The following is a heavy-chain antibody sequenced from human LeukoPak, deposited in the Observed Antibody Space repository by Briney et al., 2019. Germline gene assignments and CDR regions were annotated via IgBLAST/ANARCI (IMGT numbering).Heavy chain of an antibody. CDR2: IYYSGST. V-gene: IGHV4-59*01. CDR1: GASISTSY. CDR3: ASAPYTSGWSVFDY. D-gene: IGHD6-19*01. Sequence: PSETLSLTCTVSGASISTSYWYWIRQPPGKGLEWIGYIYYSGSTNNNPSLKSRVTISVDTSNNQFSLKLRSVTAADTAVYYCASAPYTSGWSVFDYWGQGTLVTVSS. J-gene: IGHJ4*02.